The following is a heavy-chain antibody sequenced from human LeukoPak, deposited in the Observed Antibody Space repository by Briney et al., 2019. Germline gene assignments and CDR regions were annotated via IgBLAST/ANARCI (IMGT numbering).Heavy chain of an antibody. CDR2: ITATGDTA. J-gene: IGHJ4*02. CDR3: AKEDSTTYYPGSKIGY. D-gene: IGHD2/OR15-2a*01. V-gene: IGHV3-23*01. CDR1: GFTVSSNY. Sequence: GGSLRLSCAASGFTVSSNYISWVRQAPGKGLEWVAIITATGDTAYYADSVKGRFTISRDNSKNTLYLQMNSLRAEDTAVYYCAKEDSTTYYPGSKIGYWGQGTLVTVSS.